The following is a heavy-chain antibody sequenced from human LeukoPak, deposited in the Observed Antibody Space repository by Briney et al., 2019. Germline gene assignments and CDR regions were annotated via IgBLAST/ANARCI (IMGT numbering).Heavy chain of an antibody. V-gene: IGHV3-30*18. CDR2: ISHDGSNK. D-gene: IGHD5-18*01. CDR3: AKDHLAGYSYGGYYFDY. J-gene: IGHJ4*02. CDR1: GFTFSNYG. Sequence: GGSLRLSCEASGFTFSNYGMHWVRQAPGKGLEWVAVISHDGSNKYYADSVKGRFTISRDNSKNTLYLQMNSLRAEDTAVYYCAKDHLAGYSYGGYYFDYWGQGTPVTVSS.